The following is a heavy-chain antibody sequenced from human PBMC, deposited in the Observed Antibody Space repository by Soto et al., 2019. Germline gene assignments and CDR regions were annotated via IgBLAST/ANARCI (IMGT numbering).Heavy chain of an antibody. D-gene: IGHD2-15*01. J-gene: IGHJ6*03. CDR1: GYTFTSYD. Sequence: ASVKVSCKASGYTFTSYDINWVRQATGQGLEWMGWMNPNSGNTGYAQKFQGRVTMTRNTSISTAYMELSSLRSEDTAVYYCAREVVAATHYYYYMDVWGKGTTVTAP. CDR2: MNPNSGNT. V-gene: IGHV1-8*01. CDR3: AREVVAATHYYYYMDV.